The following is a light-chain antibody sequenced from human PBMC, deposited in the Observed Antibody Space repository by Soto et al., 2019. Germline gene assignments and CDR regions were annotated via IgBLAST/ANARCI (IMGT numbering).Light chain of an antibody. CDR1: QSVSSSY. Sequence: EIVLTQSPGTLSLSPGERATLSCRASQSVSSSYLAWYQHTPGQAPRLLIYGASSRATGIPDRFSGSGSGTDFTLTISRLEPEDFAVYYCHQYGSSHQTFGQGTKVEIK. CDR2: GAS. J-gene: IGKJ1*01. V-gene: IGKV3-20*01. CDR3: HQYGSSHQT.